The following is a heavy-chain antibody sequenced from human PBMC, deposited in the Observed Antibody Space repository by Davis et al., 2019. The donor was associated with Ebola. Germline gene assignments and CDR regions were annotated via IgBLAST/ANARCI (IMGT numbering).Heavy chain of an antibody. V-gene: IGHV3-30*03. Sequence: PEGSLRLSCAASGFTFSSYGMHWVRQAPGKGLEWVAVISYDGSNKYYADSVKGRFTISRDNSKNTLYLQMNSLRAEDTAVYYCARGRPNEYQSYGANEENYFDYWGQGTLVTVSS. D-gene: IGHD2-2*01. CDR2: ISYDGSNK. CDR3: ARGRPNEYQSYGANEENYFDY. CDR1: GFTFSSYG. J-gene: IGHJ4*02.